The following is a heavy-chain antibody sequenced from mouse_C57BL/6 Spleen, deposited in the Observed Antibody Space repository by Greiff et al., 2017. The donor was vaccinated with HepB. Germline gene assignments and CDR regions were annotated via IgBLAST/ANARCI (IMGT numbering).Heavy chain of an antibody. CDR2: INYDGSST. CDR3: ARAPFDV. CDR1: GFTFSDYY. V-gene: IGHV5-16*01. Sequence: EVQLVESEGGLVQPGSSMKLSCTASGFTFSDYYMAWVRQVPEKGLEWVANINYDGSSTYYLDSLKSRFIISRDNAKNILYLQMSSLKSEDTATYYCARAPFDVWGTGTTVTVSS. J-gene: IGHJ1*03.